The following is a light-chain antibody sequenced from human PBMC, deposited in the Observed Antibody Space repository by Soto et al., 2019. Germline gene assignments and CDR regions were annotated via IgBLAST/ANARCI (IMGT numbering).Light chain of an antibody. CDR1: SSDVGGHNY. V-gene: IGLV2-11*01. J-gene: IGLJ3*02. Sequence: QSALTQPRSVSGSPGQSVTISCTGTSSDVGGHNYVSWYQQHPDKAPKLIIFGVTKRPSGVPDRFSASKSGSTASLTISGLQAEDESDYYCCSYAGSYTWVFGGGTKLTVL. CDR3: CSYAGSYTWV. CDR2: GVT.